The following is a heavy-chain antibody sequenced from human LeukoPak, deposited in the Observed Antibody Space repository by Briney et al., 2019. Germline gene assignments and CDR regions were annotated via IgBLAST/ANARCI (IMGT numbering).Heavy chain of an antibody. CDR2: IYSSGTT. Sequence: SETLSLTCTVSGGSISSGDYYWSWIRQPAGKGLKWIGRIYSSGTTNYNPSLESRVTMSVDTSKNQFSLKVTSVTAADTAVYYCARDSAATGRYFDLWGRGTLVTVSS. V-gene: IGHV4-61*02. D-gene: IGHD6-25*01. CDR3: ARDSAATGRYFDL. CDR1: GGSISSGDYY. J-gene: IGHJ2*01.